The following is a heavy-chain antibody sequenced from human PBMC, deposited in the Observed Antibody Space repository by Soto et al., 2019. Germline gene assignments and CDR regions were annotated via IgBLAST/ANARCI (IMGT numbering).Heavy chain of an antibody. Sequence: SETLSLTCTVSGGSISSSSYYWGWIRQPPGKGLEWIGSIYYSGSTYYNPSLKSRVTISVDTSKNHFSLKLSSVTAADTAVYYCARATCSSTSCYAWLVWFDPWGQGTLVTVS. CDR3: ARATCSSTSCYAWLVWFDP. J-gene: IGHJ5*02. D-gene: IGHD2-2*01. CDR1: GGSISSSSYY. CDR2: IYYSGST. V-gene: IGHV4-39*02.